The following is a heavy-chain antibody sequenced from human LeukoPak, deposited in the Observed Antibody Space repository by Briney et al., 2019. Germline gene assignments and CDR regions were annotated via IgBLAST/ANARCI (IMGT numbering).Heavy chain of an antibody. CDR2: ISSSSSTI. V-gene: IGHV3-48*01. J-gene: IGHJ3*02. Sequence: GGSLRLSCAASGFTFSSYSMNWVRQAPGKGLEWVSYISSSSSTIYYADSVKGRFTISRDNSKNTLYLQMNSLRAEDTAVYYCARSGYSGYDGRAFDIWGQGTMVTVSS. CDR3: ARSGYSGYDGRAFDI. CDR1: GFTFSSYS. D-gene: IGHD5-12*01.